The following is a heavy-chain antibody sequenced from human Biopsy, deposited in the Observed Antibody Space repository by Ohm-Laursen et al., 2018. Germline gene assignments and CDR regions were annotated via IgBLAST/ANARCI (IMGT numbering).Heavy chain of an antibody. CDR2: ISGSAGST. Sequence: SLRLSCTASVFTFSNYAMSWVRQAPGKGLEWVSAISGSAGSTNYADSVKGRFTISRDNSKNTLYLQLNSLRAEDTALYYCAKINPSSIYYYYGMDVWGQGTTVTVSS. CDR1: VFTFSNYA. CDR3: AKINPSSIYYYYGMDV. J-gene: IGHJ6*02. V-gene: IGHV3-23*01.